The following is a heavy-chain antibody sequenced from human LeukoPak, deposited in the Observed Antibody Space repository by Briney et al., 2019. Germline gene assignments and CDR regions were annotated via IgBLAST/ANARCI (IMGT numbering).Heavy chain of an antibody. J-gene: IGHJ4*02. D-gene: IGHD3-22*01. V-gene: IGHV3-30-3*01. Sequence: GGSLRLSCAASGFTFSDYAMHWVRQAPGKGLEWVAFISYDGSIKYYADSVKGRFTISRDISKNTLYLQMNSLRAEDTAVYYCARGSLPDTYYYDSSGDFDYWGRGTLVTVSS. CDR1: GFTFSDYA. CDR2: ISYDGSIK. CDR3: ARGSLPDTYYYDSSGDFDY.